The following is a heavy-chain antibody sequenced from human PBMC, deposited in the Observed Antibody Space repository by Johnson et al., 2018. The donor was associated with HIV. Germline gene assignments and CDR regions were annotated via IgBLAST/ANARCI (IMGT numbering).Heavy chain of an antibody. CDR1: GFTFSSYG. Sequence: QMLLVESGGGVVQPGRSLRLSCAASGFTFSSYGMHWVRQAPGKGLEWVAVISYDGSNKYYADSVKGRFPISRDNSKNTLYLQMNSLRAEDTAVYYCASSAPGLLPNDAFDIWGQGTMVTVSS. J-gene: IGHJ3*02. CDR2: ISYDGSNK. CDR3: ASSAPGLLPNDAFDI. D-gene: IGHD2-15*01. V-gene: IGHV3-30*03.